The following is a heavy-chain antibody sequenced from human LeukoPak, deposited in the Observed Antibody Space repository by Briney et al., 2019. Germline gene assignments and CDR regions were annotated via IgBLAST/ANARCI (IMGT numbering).Heavy chain of an antibody. Sequence: SVKVSCKASGGTFISYAISWVRQAPGQGREWMGRIIPIFGRANYAQKFQGRVTITTDESTSTAYMELSSLRSEDTAVYYCARPREKVNSGSYQLDYWGQGTLVTVSS. CDR2: IIPIFGRA. CDR3: ARPREKVNSGSYQLDY. CDR1: GGTFISYA. J-gene: IGHJ4*02. V-gene: IGHV1-69*05. D-gene: IGHD1-26*01.